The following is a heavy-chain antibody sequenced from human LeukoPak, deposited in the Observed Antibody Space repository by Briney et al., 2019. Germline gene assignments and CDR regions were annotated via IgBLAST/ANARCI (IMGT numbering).Heavy chain of an antibody. J-gene: IGHJ3*02. CDR1: GGSISSADYY. CDR3: ARDIGICPHVAFDI. CDR2: VYYSGST. D-gene: IGHD1-26*01. V-gene: IGHV4-39*07. Sequence: SGTLSLTSAVSGGSISSADYYWGWIRQPPGKGLEWVGNVYYSGSTYYNPSLESRVTISVDTSITQFSLRLTSVTAADTAVYFCARDIGICPHVAFDIWGQGTLVTVSS.